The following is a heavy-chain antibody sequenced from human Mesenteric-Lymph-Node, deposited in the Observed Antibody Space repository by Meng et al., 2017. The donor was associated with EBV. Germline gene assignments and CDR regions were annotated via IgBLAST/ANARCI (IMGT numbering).Heavy chain of an antibody. D-gene: IGHD3-9*01. Sequence: QVQQVQSGSEFRKPGGSVKVSCKVSGYIFSNYEMNWIRQGPGQGLEWMGWINTNTGNPTYAKVFTGRFVFSVDTSVSTAYLQISSLESEDTAVYYCARFDWLAHFWGQGTLVTVSS. CDR3: ARFDWLAHF. J-gene: IGHJ4*02. CDR1: GYIFSNYE. V-gene: IGHV7-4-1*02. CDR2: INTNTGNP.